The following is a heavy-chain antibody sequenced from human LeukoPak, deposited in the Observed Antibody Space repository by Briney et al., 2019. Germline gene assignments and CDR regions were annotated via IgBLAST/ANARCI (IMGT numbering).Heavy chain of an antibody. CDR3: SRFDLYYDGNYYASDGLDV. CDR2: IRIKPDNYAT. Sequence: GGSLRLSCAASGFTFSGSAIHWVRQASGKGLEWLGRIRIKPDNYATAYAASVKGRFTISRDDSKNSAYLQMDSLKAEDTAVYYCSRFDLYYDGNYYASDGLDVWGQGTTVTVSS. CDR1: GFTFSGSA. V-gene: IGHV3-73*01. D-gene: IGHD3-22*01. J-gene: IGHJ6*02.